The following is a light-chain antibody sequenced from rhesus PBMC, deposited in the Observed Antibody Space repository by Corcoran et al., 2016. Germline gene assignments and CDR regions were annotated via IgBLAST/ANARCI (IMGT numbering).Light chain of an antibody. J-gene: IGKJ2*01. CDR1: QSVSSS. Sequence: EIVLTQSPATLSLSPGERATLSCRASQSVSSSLAWYQQKPEQAPRLLIYGASSRATGIPDRFSGSGYGTVFTLTISSLEPEDFAVYYCQQYSNWPYSFGQGTKVEIK. CDR3: QQYSNWPYS. CDR2: GAS. V-gene: IGKV3-42*03.